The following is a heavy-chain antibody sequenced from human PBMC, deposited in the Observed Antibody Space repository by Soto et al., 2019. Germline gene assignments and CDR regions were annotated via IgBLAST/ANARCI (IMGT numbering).Heavy chain of an antibody. Sequence: QVQLVQSGAELEKPGASVKVSCKASGGTFSSYSINWVRQAPGQGLEWMGEIITIFGTANYAQTVQGRVTITEDESKSTAYMERSSQRSEDAAVYSCARDGGRHSGGIDYWGQGTLFTVSS. CDR3: ARDGGRHSGGIDY. CDR2: IITIFGTA. J-gene: IGHJ4*02. V-gene: IGHV1-69*01. CDR1: GGTFSSYS. D-gene: IGHD1-26*01.